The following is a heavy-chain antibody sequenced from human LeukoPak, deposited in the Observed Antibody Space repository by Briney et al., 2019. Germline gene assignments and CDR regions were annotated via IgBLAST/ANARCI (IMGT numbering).Heavy chain of an antibody. Sequence: ASVKVSCKASGYTFTVNYMHWVRQAPGQGLEWMGWIYPNSGATKYAQNFQDRVTMTRDTSISTVYMELSGLRSDDTAVYYCAREQDYYYYWGQGTLVAVSS. CDR2: IYPNSGAT. D-gene: IGHD2-15*01. CDR3: AREQDYYYY. CDR1: GYTFTVNY. J-gene: IGHJ4*02. V-gene: IGHV1-2*02.